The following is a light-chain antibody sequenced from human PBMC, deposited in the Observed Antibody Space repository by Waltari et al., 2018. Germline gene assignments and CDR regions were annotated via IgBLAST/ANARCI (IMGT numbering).Light chain of an antibody. Sequence: SVLTRPPSATGSPGQSLTISRTGNNSDVGAYNYVSWYQQHPGTVPKRLIYEATKRPSGVPDLFSGTKSGNTASLTVAGLQADDEADYYCSSYAHNNHFVFGTGTKVTVL. J-gene: IGLJ1*01. V-gene: IGLV2-8*01. CDR3: SSYAHNNHFV. CDR2: EAT. CDR1: NSDVGAYNY.